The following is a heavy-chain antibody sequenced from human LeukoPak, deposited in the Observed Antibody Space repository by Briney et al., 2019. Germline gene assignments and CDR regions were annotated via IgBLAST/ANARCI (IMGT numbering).Heavy chain of an antibody. J-gene: IGHJ3*02. Sequence: PGGSLRLSCAASGFTLNKYTMHWVRQAPGKGPEWVGVVLYDGSKKNNADSVKGRFTISRDNSKNMMYVQMNSLRPEDTALYYCARDNWGGAFDIWGQGTMVTVSS. D-gene: IGHD7-27*01. CDR2: VLYDGSKK. V-gene: IGHV3-30*04. CDR3: ARDNWGGAFDI. CDR1: GFTLNKYT.